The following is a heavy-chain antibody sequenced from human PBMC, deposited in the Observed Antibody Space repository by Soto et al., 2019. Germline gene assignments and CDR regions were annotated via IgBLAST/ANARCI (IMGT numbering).Heavy chain of an antibody. CDR1: GYTFTSYG. CDR3: ARDAVTTVTYYYYGMDV. D-gene: IGHD4-17*01. J-gene: IGHJ6*02. V-gene: IGHV1-18*01. Sequence: GASVKVSCKASGYTFTSYGISWVRQAPGQGLEWMGWISAYNGNTNYAQKIQGRVTMTTDTSTSTAYMELRSLRSDDTAVYYCARDAVTTVTYYYYGMDVWGQGTTVTVSS. CDR2: ISAYNGNT.